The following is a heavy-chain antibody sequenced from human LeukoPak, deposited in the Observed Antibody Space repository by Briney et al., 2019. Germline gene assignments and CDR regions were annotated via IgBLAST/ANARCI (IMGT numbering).Heavy chain of an antibody. Sequence: PGGSLRLSCAASGFSFINYWMHWVRQAPGKGLVWASRIRDDDSRTDYAESVKGRFTVSRDNTKNTVFLQMNSLRAEDTAVYYCAKGTLRYCSGGRCYPLDYWGQGTLVTVSS. V-gene: IGHV3-74*01. CDR2: IRDDDSRT. CDR1: GFSFINYW. J-gene: IGHJ4*02. D-gene: IGHD2-15*01. CDR3: AKGTLRYCSGGRCYPLDY.